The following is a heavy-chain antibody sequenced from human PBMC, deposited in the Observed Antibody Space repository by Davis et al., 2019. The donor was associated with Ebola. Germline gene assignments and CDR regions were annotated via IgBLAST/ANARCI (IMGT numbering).Heavy chain of an antibody. J-gene: IGHJ6*02. Sequence: SVKVSCKASGGTFSSYAISWVRQAPGQGLEWMGRIIPILGIANYAQKFQGRVTITADKSTSTAYMELSSLRSEDTAVYYCAREGDIVVVVAATLERYYGMDVWGQGTTVTVSS. CDR1: GGTFSSYA. CDR3: AREGDIVVVVAATLERYYGMDV. V-gene: IGHV1-69*04. CDR2: IIPILGIA. D-gene: IGHD2-15*01.